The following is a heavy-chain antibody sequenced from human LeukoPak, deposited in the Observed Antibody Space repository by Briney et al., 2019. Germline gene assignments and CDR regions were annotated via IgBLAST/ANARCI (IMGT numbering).Heavy chain of an antibody. J-gene: IGHJ4*02. Sequence: APVKVSCKVSGYTLTELSMHWVRQAPGKGLEWMGGFDPEDGETIYAQKFQGRVTMTEDTSTDTAYMELSSLRSEDTAVYYCATYYILTGYPSSPHFDYWGQGTLVTVSS. CDR2: FDPEDGET. CDR1: GYTLTELS. CDR3: ATYYILTGYPSSPHFDY. D-gene: IGHD3-9*01. V-gene: IGHV1-24*01.